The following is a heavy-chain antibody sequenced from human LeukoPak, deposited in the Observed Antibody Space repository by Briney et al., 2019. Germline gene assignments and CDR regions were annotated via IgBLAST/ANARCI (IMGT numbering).Heavy chain of an antibody. CDR1: GYTFTSYD. V-gene: IGHV1-8*01. J-gene: IGHJ4*02. D-gene: IGHD6-19*01. Sequence: ASVKVSCKASGYTFTSYDINWVRQATGQGLEWMGWMNPNSGNTGYAQKFQGRVTMTRNTSISTAYMELSSLRSEDTAVYYCAREIRGSGWYLLTLPSTYYFDYWGQGTLVTVSS. CDR3: AREIRGSGWYLLTLPSTYYFDY. CDR2: MNPNSGNT.